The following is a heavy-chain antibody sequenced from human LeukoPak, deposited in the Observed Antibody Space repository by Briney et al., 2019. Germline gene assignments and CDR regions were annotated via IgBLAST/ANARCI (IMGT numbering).Heavy chain of an antibody. CDR1: GGSISSGGYY. D-gene: IGHD2-2*01. J-gene: IGHJ4*02. CDR2: IYYSGST. Sequence: PSETLSLTCTVSGGSISSGGYYWSWIRQHPGKGLEWIGYIYYSGSTYYNPSLKSRVTISVDTSKNQFSLKLSSVTAADTAVYYCARHRSSTSSDYWGQGTLVTVSS. CDR3: ARHRSSTSSDY. V-gene: IGHV4-31*03.